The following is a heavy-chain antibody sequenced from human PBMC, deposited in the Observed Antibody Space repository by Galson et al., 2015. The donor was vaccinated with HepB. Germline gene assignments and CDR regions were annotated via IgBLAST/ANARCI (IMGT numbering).Heavy chain of an antibody. Sequence: SLRLSCAASGFTFSSYSMNWVRQAPGKGLEWVSSISSSSSYIYYADSVKGRFTISRDNAKNSLYLQMNSLRAEDTAVYYCARDLRRQGYSSLYYYGMDVWGQGTTVTVSS. V-gene: IGHV3-21*01. CDR1: GFTFSSYS. CDR2: ISSSSSYI. D-gene: IGHD5-18*01. J-gene: IGHJ6*02. CDR3: ARDLRRQGYSSLYYYGMDV.